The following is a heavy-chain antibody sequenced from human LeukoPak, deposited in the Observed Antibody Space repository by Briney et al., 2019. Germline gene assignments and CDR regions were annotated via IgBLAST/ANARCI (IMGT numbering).Heavy chain of an antibody. CDR1: GFTFSSYA. D-gene: IGHD6-19*01. Sequence: GGSLRLSCAAFGFTFSSYAMSWVRQAPGKGLEWVSAISGSGGSTYYADSVKGRFTISRDNSKNTLYLQMNSLRAEDTAVYYCAKDGKGAYWLGWGQGTLVTVSS. V-gene: IGHV3-23*01. CDR3: AKDGKGAYWLG. CDR2: ISGSGGST. J-gene: IGHJ4*02.